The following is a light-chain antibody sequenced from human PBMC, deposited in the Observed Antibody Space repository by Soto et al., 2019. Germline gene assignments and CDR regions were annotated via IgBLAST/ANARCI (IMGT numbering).Light chain of an antibody. V-gene: IGLV2-11*01. CDR3: CSYAGSYTVV. CDR2: DVS. J-gene: IGLJ2*01. Sequence: QSALTPPRSVSGSPGQSVTISCTGTSGDVGGYNHVSWYQQHPGKAPKLMIYDVSERPSGVPDRFSGSKSGNTASLTISGLQAEDETDYYCCSYAGSYTVVFGGGTKLTVL. CDR1: SGDVGGYNH.